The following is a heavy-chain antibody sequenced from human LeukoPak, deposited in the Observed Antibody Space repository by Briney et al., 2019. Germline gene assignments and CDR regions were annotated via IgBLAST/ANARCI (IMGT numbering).Heavy chain of an antibody. CDR3: ARELWFANAPGSWLDP. V-gene: IGHV4-30-2*01. CDR1: GDSISSGAYS. D-gene: IGHD3-10*01. J-gene: IGHJ5*02. Sequence: SETLSLTCVVSGDSISSGAYSWSWIRHPPGKGLEWLGYIFHTGSTFYNPSLKRRLTISVDNSKNQFSLRLSSVTAADTAVYYCARELWFANAPGSWLDPWGQGTLVTVSS. CDR2: IFHTGST.